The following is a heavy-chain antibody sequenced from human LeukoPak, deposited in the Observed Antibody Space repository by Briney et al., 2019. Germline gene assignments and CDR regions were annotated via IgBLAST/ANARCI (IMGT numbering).Heavy chain of an antibody. D-gene: IGHD1-26*01. V-gene: IGHV1-2*02. J-gene: IGHJ5*01. CDR3: ARASGSYWWFDS. Sequence: ASVKFSCKASGYTFTGYYMHWVRQAPGQGLEWMGWINPNSGDTNYAQKFQGSVTMTRDTSISTVYMELSRLRSDDTAVYYCARASGSYWWFDSWGQGTLVTVSS. CDR2: INPNSGDT. CDR1: GYTFTGYY.